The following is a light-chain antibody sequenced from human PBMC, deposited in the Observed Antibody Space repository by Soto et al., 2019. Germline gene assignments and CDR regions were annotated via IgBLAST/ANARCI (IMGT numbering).Light chain of an antibody. CDR3: QQYNSYSLT. CDR1: QTLSSW. Sequence: DIQMTQSPSTLSASVGDRVTITCRASQTLSSWLAWYQKKPGKAPKLLIYDVSSLESGVTSRCSGSGSGTEFTLTISSLQPDDFATYYGQQYNSYSLTFGGGTKVEIK. J-gene: IGKJ4*01. V-gene: IGKV1-5*01. CDR2: DVS.